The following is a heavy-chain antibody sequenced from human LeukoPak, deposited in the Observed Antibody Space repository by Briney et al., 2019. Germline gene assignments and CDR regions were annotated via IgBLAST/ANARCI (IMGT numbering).Heavy chain of an antibody. CDR1: GGTFSSYA. Sequence: SVKVSCKASGGTFSSYAISWVRQAPGQGLEWMGGIIPIFGTANYAQKFQGRVTITADESTSTAYMELSSLRSEDTAVYYCARDPRGSVVPAAAFDYWGQGTLVTVSS. J-gene: IGHJ4*02. D-gene: IGHD2-2*01. V-gene: IGHV1-69*13. CDR3: ARDPRGSVVPAAAFDY. CDR2: IIPIFGTA.